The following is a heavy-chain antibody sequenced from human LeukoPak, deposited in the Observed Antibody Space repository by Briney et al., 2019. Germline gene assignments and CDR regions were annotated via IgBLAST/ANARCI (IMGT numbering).Heavy chain of an antibody. Sequence: GEALKIFWYGSGYSFTSYWIGWVRQMPGKGLEGMGIINPGDSGTRYSPSFQGQVTISADKSISTAYLQWSSLKASDTAMYYCARRGYDILTGYSALDYWGQGTLVTVSS. CDR3: ARRGYDILTGYSALDY. V-gene: IGHV5-51*01. CDR1: GYSFTSYW. J-gene: IGHJ4*02. CDR2: INPGDSGT. D-gene: IGHD3-9*01.